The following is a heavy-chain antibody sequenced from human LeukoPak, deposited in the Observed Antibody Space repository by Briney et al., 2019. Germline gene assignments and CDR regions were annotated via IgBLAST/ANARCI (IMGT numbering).Heavy chain of an antibody. CDR1: GGSISSSNW. J-gene: IGHJ4*02. Sequence: SETLSLTCAVSGGSISSSNWWNWVRQSPGKGLEWIGEISHTGSTNYNPSLKSRVTISEDKSKNQLSLKLSSVTAADTAVYYCARSYSSPMDYWGQGTLVTVSS. CDR3: ARSYSSPMDY. D-gene: IGHD3-22*01. CDR2: ISHTGST. V-gene: IGHV4-4*02.